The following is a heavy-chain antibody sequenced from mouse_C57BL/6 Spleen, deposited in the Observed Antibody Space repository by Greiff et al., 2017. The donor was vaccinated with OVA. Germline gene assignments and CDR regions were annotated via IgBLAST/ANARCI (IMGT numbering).Heavy chain of an antibody. CDR1: GFSLTSYG. CDR3: ASPYGYDQAGFAY. CDR2: IWSGGST. V-gene: IGHV2-2*01. J-gene: IGHJ3*01. D-gene: IGHD2-2*01. Sequence: VKLQESGPGLVQPSQSLSITCTVSGFSLTSYGVHWVRQSPGKGLEWLGVIWSGGSTDYNAAFISRLSISKDNSKSQVFFKMNSLQADDTAIYYCASPYGYDQAGFAYWGQGTLVTVSA.